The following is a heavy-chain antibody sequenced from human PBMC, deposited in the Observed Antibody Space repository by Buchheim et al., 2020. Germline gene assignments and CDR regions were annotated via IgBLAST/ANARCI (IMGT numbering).Heavy chain of an antibody. CDR1: GFTFSSYA. J-gene: IGHJ4*02. Sequence: EVQLLESGGGLLQPGGSLRLSCAASGFTFSSYAMSWVRQAPGKGLEWGSAISGSGGSTYSADPVKGRFPFSRDTSKNTLYLQMNSLRAEDTAVYYCAKLQQWELLPWVYFDYWGQGTL. CDR2: ISGSGGST. D-gene: IGHD1-26*01. V-gene: IGHV3-23*01. CDR3: AKLQQWELLPWVYFDY.